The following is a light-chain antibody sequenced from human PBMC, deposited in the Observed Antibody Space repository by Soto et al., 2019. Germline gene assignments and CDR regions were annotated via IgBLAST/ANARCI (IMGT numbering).Light chain of an antibody. Sequence: QAVVTQAPSLTVAPGGTVTITCASSTCDVTSAYYANWFQQKPGQAPRALIYGTGDKRSCTPARCSGSLLGGKAALRLSDVQHEDEDEYFCLLFYGGAKIFGTGTKLTVL. CDR3: LLFYGGAKI. CDR1: TCDVTSAYY. J-gene: IGLJ1*01. CDR2: GTG. V-gene: IGLV7-43*01.